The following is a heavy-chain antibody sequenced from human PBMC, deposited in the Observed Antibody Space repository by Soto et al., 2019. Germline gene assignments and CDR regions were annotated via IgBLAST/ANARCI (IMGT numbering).Heavy chain of an antibody. V-gene: IGHV3-9*01. J-gene: IGHJ3*02. Sequence: GGSLRLSCAASGFTFDDYAIHWVWQAPGKGLEWVSGISWNSGSIHYADSVKGRFTISRDNAKNSLYLQMNSLRAEDTALYYCAKDICGGGCFDAFDIWGQGTMVTVSS. D-gene: IGHD2-21*02. CDR3: AKDICGGGCFDAFDI. CDR2: ISWNSGSI. CDR1: GFTFDDYA.